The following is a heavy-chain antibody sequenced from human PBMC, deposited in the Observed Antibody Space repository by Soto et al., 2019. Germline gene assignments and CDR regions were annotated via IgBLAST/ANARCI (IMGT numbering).Heavy chain of an antibody. D-gene: IGHD3-16*01. J-gene: IGHJ5*02. CDR1: GFTFTNHW. CDR2: ISPDGSEK. V-gene: IGHV3-7*03. Sequence: GGSLRLSCAASGFTFTNHWMTWVRRAPGKGPEWVANISPDGSEKDYVGYVKGRLTISRDNAKNSLYLQMDSLRDEDTAVYYCARGGAGPTRGSYDSWGQGTLVTVSS. CDR3: ARGGAGPTRGSYDS.